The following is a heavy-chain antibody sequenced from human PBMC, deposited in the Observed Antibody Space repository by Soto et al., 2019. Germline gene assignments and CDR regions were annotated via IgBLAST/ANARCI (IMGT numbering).Heavy chain of an antibody. V-gene: IGHV3-74*03. J-gene: IGHJ4*02. Sequence: EVQLVESGGGLVQPGGSLRLSCAASGFTFSSYGIHWVRQAPGKGPVWVSRINNDGSSAKYADSVKGRFTISSDTAKNTLYLQMNSLRAEDTAVYYCARDRGYGTPFDYWGQGTLVTVSS. CDR1: GFTFSSYG. CDR2: INNDGSSA. D-gene: IGHD5-12*01. CDR3: ARDRGYGTPFDY.